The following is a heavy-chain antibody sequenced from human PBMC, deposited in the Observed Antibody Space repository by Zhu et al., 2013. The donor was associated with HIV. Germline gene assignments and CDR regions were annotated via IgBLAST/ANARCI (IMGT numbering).Heavy chain of an antibody. CDR2: ISGYKGNT. CDR1: GGTFTNYA. V-gene: IGHV1-18*01. D-gene: IGHD3-22*01. J-gene: IGHJ4*02. Sequence: QVQLLQSGAEVKKPESSVRVSCKASGGTFTNYAISWVRQAPGQGLEWMGWISGYKGNTNYAQKLQGRVTMTTDTSTSTAYMELRSLRSDDTAVYYCARDLHYYDSSGYWGQGTLVTVSS. CDR3: ARDLHYYDSSGY.